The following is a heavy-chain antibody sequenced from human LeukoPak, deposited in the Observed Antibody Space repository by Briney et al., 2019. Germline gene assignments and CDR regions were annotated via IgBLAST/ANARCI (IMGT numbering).Heavy chain of an antibody. CDR1: GYTFTGYY. J-gene: IGHJ4*02. D-gene: IGHD1-1*01. V-gene: IGHV1-2*02. Sequence: ASVKVSCKASGYTFTGYYMHWVRQAPGQGLEWMGWINPNSGGTNYAQKFQGRVTVTRDTSISTAYMELSRLTSDDTAVYYCARSRASVGTSTYSDYWGQGTLVTVSS. CDR2: INPNSGGT. CDR3: ARSRASVGTSTYSDY.